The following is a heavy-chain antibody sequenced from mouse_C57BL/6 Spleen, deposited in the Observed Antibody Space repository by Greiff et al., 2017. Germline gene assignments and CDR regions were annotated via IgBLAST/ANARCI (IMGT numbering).Heavy chain of an antibody. CDR1: GYTFTSYW. V-gene: IGHV1-50*01. J-gene: IGHJ1*03. Sequence: QVQLQQPGAELVKPGASVTLSCKASGYTFTSYWMQWVKQRPGQGLEWIGEIDPSDSYTNYNQKFKGKATLTVDTSSSTAYMQLSSLTSEDSAVDYCARLRSNTRYRDVWGTGTTVTVSS. D-gene: IGHD2-5*01. CDR3: ARLRSNTRYRDV. CDR2: IDPSDSYT.